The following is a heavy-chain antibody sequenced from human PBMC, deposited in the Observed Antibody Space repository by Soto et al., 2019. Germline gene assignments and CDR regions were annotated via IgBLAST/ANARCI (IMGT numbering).Heavy chain of an antibody. CDR2: THYSGST. J-gene: IGHJ6*02. Sequence: PSETLSLTCSVSGGSISSGGYYWSWIRQHPGKGLEWIGYTHYSGSTYYNPSLKSRVTILVDTSKNQFSLNLSSVTAADTAVYYCARSNYYDSSAYSFYYYYYGMDVWGDGTTVT. CDR1: GGSISSGGYY. V-gene: IGHV4-31*03. CDR3: ARSNYYDSSAYSFYYYYYGMDV. D-gene: IGHD3-22*01.